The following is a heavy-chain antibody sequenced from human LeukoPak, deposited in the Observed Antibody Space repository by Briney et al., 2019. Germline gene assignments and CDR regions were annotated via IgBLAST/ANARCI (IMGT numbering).Heavy chain of an antibody. CDR3: ANRRNNLGEGYFQH. CDR1: GFTFSSYA. V-gene: IGHV3-23*01. CDR2: ISGSGGST. J-gene: IGHJ1*01. Sequence: GGSLRLSCAASGFTFSSYAMSWVRQAPGKGLEWVSAISGSGGSTYYADSVKGRFTISRDNSKNTLYLQMNSLRAEDTAVYYCANRRNNLGEGYFQHWGQGTLVTVSS. D-gene: IGHD1-20*01.